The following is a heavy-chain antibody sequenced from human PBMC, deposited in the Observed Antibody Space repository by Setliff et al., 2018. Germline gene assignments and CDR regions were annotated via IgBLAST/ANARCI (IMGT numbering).Heavy chain of an antibody. J-gene: IGHJ4*02. CDR1: GFTFSNYY. CDR2: ITSDGSST. D-gene: IGHD6-19*01. CDR3: ARSAVAVPGQFYFDN. Sequence: GGSLRLSCAASGFTFSNYYMHWVRQAPGKGLVWVSRITSDGSSTTYADSVKGRFTISRDEAKNSPYLQMNSLRTEDTAVYYCARSAVAVPGQFYFDNWGQGTQVTVSS. V-gene: IGHV3-74*01.